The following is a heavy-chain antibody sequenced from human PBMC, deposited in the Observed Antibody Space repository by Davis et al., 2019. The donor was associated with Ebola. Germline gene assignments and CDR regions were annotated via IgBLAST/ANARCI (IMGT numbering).Heavy chain of an antibody. V-gene: IGHV4-39*01. D-gene: IGHD5-12*01. CDR2: IYYSGST. CDR3: SGLPYYYGMDV. CDR1: GGSISSSSYY. Sequence: MPSETLSLTCTVSGGSISSSSYYWGWIRQPPGKGLEWIGSIYYSGSTYYNPSLKSRVTISVDTSKNQFSLKLSSVIAADTAVYYCSGLPYYYGMDVWGQGTTVTVSS. J-gene: IGHJ6*02.